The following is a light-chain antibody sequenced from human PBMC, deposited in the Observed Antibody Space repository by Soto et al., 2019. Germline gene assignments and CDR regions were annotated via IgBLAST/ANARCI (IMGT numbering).Light chain of an antibody. V-gene: IGKV1-33*01. J-gene: IGKJ2*01. Sequence: DIQMTQSPSSLSASVGDRVTITCQASQDIRNHLNWYQHRPGKAPKLLIYAVSNLETGVPSRFIGSRSGTDFTFTISSLQPEDVATYYCQHFDSLPRFTFGQGTKLQLK. CDR2: AVS. CDR1: QDIRNH. CDR3: QHFDSLPRFT.